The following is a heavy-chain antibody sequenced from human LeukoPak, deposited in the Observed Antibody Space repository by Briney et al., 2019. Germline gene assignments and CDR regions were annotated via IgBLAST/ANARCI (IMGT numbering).Heavy chain of an antibody. CDR2: ISSSSSYI. J-gene: IGHJ4*02. CDR3: ARAPTFSGWFDY. CDR1: GFTFSSYN. Sequence: GGSLRLSCAASGFTFSSYNMNWVRQAPGKGLEWFSSISSSSSYIYYADSVKGRFTISRDNAKNSLYLQMNSLRVEDTAVYYCARAPTFSGWFDYWGQGTLVTVSS. V-gene: IGHV3-21*01. D-gene: IGHD6-19*01.